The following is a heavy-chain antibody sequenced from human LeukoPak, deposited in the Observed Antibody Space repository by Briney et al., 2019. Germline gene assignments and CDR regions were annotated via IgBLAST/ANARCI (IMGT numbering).Heavy chain of an antibody. D-gene: IGHD6-13*01. Sequence: RGESLKISCKGSGYSFTTYWIGWVRQMPGKGLEWMGIIYPGDSNTRYSPSFQGQVTISADKSINTAYLQWSSLKASDTAMYYRARHHSSSWPLDYWGQGTLVTVSS. V-gene: IGHV5-51*01. J-gene: IGHJ4*02. CDR3: ARHHSSSWPLDY. CDR2: IYPGDSNT. CDR1: GYSFTTYW.